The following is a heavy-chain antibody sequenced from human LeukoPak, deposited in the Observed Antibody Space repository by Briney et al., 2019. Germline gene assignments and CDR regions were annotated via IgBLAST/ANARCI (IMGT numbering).Heavy chain of an antibody. CDR1: GYTFTSYG. V-gene: IGHV1-18*01. Sequence: AASVKVSCKASGYTFTSYGINWVRQTPGQGLEWMGWISAYNGNTNYAQKLQGRVTMTTDTSTSTASVELRSLRSDDTAVYYCARGGYSGYDYEPFDYWGQGTLVTVSS. D-gene: IGHD5-12*01. CDR2: ISAYNGNT. CDR3: ARGGYSGYDYEPFDY. J-gene: IGHJ4*02.